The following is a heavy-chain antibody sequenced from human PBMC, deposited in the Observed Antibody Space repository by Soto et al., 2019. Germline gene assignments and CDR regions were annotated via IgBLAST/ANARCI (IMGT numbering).Heavy chain of an antibody. CDR1: GFTFSNSW. J-gene: IGHJ4*02. V-gene: IGHV3-7*03. CDR3: ARDNRGTFDY. CDR2: MNQDGSEK. D-gene: IGHD7-27*01. Sequence: SCAASGFTFSNSWMTWVRQAPGKGLEWVANMNQDGSEKYYEDSVKGRFTISRDNAKNSLSLQMNSLRAEDTAVYFCARDNRGTFDYWGQGALVTVSS.